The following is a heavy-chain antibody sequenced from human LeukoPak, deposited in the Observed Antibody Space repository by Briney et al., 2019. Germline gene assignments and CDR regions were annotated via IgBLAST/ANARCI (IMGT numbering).Heavy chain of an antibody. CDR1: GFTFSSYN. D-gene: IGHD3-9*01. CDR2: ISSSSSTI. J-gene: IGHJ4*02. V-gene: IGHV3-48*01. Sequence: GGSLRLSCAASGFTFSSYNLNWVRQAPGKGLEWISYISSSSSTIFYADSVKGRFTISRDNSKNTLYLQMNSLRAEDTAVYSCAKCLEHFDGFDYWGQGTLVTVSS. CDR3: AKCLEHFDGFDY.